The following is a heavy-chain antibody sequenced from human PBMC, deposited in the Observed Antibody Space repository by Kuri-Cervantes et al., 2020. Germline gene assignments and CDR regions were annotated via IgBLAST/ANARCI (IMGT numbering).Heavy chain of an antibody. D-gene: IGHD3-10*01. CDR2: ISSSSSYI. CDR1: GFTFSSYA. J-gene: IGHJ4*02. V-gene: IGHV3-21*01. Sequence: GGSLRLSCAASGFTFSSYAMHWVRQAPGKGLEWVSSISSSSSYIYYADSVKGRFTISRDNAKNSLYLQMNSLRAEDTAVYYCAKDQGTGDVLPSDWGQGTLVTVSS. CDR3: AKDQGTGDVLPSD.